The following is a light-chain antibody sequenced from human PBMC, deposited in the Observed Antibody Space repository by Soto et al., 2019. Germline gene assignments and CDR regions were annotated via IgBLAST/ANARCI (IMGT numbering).Light chain of an antibody. CDR2: GVS. CDR1: QSISSRY. V-gene: IGKV3D-20*02. J-gene: IGKJ4*01. CDR3: QQRSNWPSLT. Sequence: EIVLTQSPGTLSLSPGERATLSCRASQSISSRYLAWYQQKPGQAPRLLMYGVSSRATGTPDRFSGSGSGTDFTLTISRLEPEDFAVYHCQQRSNWPSLTFGGGTKVDIK.